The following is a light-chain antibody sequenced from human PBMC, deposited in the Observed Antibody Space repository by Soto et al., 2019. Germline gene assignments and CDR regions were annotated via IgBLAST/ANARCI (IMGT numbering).Light chain of an antibody. J-gene: IGKJ5*01. CDR2: DAS. V-gene: IGKV3-11*01. CDR3: QQYNNWPLT. CDR1: QSVSSH. Sequence: EIVLTQSPATLSLSPGERATLSCRASQSVSSHLAWYQQKPGQPPRLLIFDASSRAAGVPARFSGSGSGTDFTLTISILEPEDFAVYWCQQYNNWPLTFGPGTRLEIK.